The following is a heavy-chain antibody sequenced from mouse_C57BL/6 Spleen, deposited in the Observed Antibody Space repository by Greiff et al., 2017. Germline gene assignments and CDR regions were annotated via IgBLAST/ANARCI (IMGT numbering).Heavy chain of an antibody. J-gene: IGHJ2*01. CDR1: GFTFSNYW. CDR2: IRLKSDNYAT. D-gene: IGHD2-5*01. CDR3: TAYYSNYAFDY. V-gene: IGHV6-3*01. Sequence: VQLKESGGGLVQPGGSMKLSCVASGFTFSNYWMNWVRQSPEKGLEWVAQIRLKSDNYATHYAESVKGRFTISRDDSKSSVYLQMNNLRAEDTGIYYCTAYYSNYAFDYWGQGTTLTVSS.